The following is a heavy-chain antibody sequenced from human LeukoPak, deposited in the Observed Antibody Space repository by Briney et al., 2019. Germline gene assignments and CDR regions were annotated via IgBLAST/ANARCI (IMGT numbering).Heavy chain of an antibody. CDR3: ASGYSDYADYYNYYMDV. CDR2: INPDSGGT. D-gene: IGHD4-11*01. Sequence: ASVKVSCKASGYSFTGYYMHWVRQAPGHRLEWMGWINPDSGGTNYAQKFQGRVTMTSETSITTDYMELSRLTSDDTAVYYCASGYSDYADYYNYYMDVWGKGTTVTVSS. CDR1: GYSFTGYY. J-gene: IGHJ6*03. V-gene: IGHV1-2*02.